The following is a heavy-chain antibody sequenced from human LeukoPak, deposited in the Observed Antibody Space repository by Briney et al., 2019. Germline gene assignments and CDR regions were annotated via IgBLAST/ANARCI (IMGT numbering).Heavy chain of an antibody. J-gene: IGHJ6*03. CDR1: GYTFTSYA. Sequence: ASVKVSCKASGYTFTSYAISWVRQAPGQGLEWMGGIIPIFGTANYAQKFQGRVTITADESTSTAYMELSSLRSEDTAVYYCARARKSRSVYYYMDVWGKGTTVTISS. V-gene: IGHV1-69*13. CDR2: IIPIFGTA. CDR3: ARARKSRSVYYYMDV.